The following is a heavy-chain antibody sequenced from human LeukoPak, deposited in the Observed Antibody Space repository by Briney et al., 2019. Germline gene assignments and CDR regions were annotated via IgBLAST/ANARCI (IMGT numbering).Heavy chain of an antibody. CDR1: GGSISSYY. CDR2: IYSTGST. Sequence: SETLSLTRTVSGGSISSYYWSWIRQPAGKGLDWIGRIYSTGSTDYNPSLESRLTMSLDASRNQFSLKLSSVTAADTAVYYCARGNYDAHGAFDIWGQGTMVTVSS. V-gene: IGHV4-4*07. CDR3: ARGNYDAHGAFDI. D-gene: IGHD3-3*01. J-gene: IGHJ3*02.